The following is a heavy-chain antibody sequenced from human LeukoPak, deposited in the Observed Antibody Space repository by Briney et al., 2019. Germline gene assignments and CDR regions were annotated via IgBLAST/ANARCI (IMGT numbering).Heavy chain of an antibody. CDR1: GGSIRSSYYY. D-gene: IGHD5-18*01. Sequence: PSETLSLTCTVSGGSIRSSYYYWGWIRQPPGKGLEWIGSIYDSGSTYYNPSLKSRVTISVDTSKNQFSLKLNSVTAADTAVYYCALTTSPDTAMANWFDPWGQGTLVTVSS. CDR2: IYDSGST. CDR3: ALTTSPDTAMANWFDP. V-gene: IGHV4-39*01. J-gene: IGHJ5*02.